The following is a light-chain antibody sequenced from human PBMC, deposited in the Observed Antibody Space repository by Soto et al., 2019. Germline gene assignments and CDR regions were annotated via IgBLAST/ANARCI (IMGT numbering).Light chain of an antibody. J-gene: IGKJ1*01. Sequence: DIQIPRCPSPLSAWVGDRVSISWRASQSISSWLAWYQQKPGKAPKLLIYDASSLESGVPSRFSGSGPGTEFTLTISSLQPYEFATYYCQQYNSDPTWTVGQGTKVDIK. CDR2: DAS. V-gene: IGKV1-5*01. CDR1: QSISSW. CDR3: QQYNSDPTWT.